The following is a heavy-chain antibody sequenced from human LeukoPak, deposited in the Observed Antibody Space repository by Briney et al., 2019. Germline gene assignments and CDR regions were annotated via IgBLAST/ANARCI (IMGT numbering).Heavy chain of an antibody. Sequence: GASVKVSCKASGYTFTGYYMHWVRQAPGQGLEWMGWINPNSGGTNYAQKFQGRVTMTRDTSISTAYMELSRLRSDDTAVYYCARDPGSSSGWYFDLWGCGTLVTVSS. CDR3: ARDPGSSSGWYFDL. J-gene: IGHJ2*01. CDR2: INPNSGGT. D-gene: IGHD6-6*01. CDR1: GYTFTGYY. V-gene: IGHV1-2*02.